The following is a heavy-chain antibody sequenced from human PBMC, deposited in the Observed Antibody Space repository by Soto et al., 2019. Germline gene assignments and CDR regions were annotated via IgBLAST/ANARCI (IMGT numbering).Heavy chain of an antibody. J-gene: IGHJ4*02. Sequence: QLQLQESGPGLVKPSETLSLTCTVSGGCISSSSYYWGWIRQPPGKGLEWIGSIYYSGSTYYNPSLKSRVTISVDTSKNQFSLKLSSVTAADTAVYYCARGKRELKGGFDYWGQGTLVTVSS. D-gene: IGHD1-26*01. V-gene: IGHV4-39*01. CDR1: GGCISSSSYY. CDR3: ARGKRELKGGFDY. CDR2: IYYSGST.